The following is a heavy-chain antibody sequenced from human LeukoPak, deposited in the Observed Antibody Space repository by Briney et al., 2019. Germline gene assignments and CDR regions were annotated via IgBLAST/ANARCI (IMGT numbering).Heavy chain of an antibody. CDR3: ARDASALH. J-gene: IGHJ4*02. CDR2: INPDGSEK. D-gene: IGHD6-19*01. Sequence: GGSLRLSCAASGFTFSDHYIDWVRQAPGKGLEWVASINPDGSEKYYLDSVKGRFSISRDNARNSVYLQMNSLRDDDTSVYYCARDASALHWGRGTLVTVSS. CDR1: GFTFSDHY. V-gene: IGHV3-7*01.